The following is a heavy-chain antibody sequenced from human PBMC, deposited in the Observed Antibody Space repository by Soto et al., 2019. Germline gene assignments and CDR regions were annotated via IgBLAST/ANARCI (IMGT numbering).Heavy chain of an antibody. D-gene: IGHD3-10*01. CDR2: IWYDGSNK. CDR1: GFTFSSYG. J-gene: IGHJ6*02. CDR3: ARDTGGASPALGYGMDV. V-gene: IGHV3-33*01. Sequence: PGGSLRLSCAASGFTFSSYGMHWVRQAPGKGLEWVAVIWYDGSNKYYADSVKGRFTISRDNSKNTLYLQMNSLRAEDTAVYYCARDTGGASPALGYGMDVWGQGTTVTVSS.